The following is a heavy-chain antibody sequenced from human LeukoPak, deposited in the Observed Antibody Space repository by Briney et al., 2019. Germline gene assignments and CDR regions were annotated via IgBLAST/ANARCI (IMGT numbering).Heavy chain of an antibody. J-gene: IGHJ4*02. Sequence: SVKVSCKASGGTFSSYAISWVRQAPGQGLEWMGGIIPIFGTANYAQKFQGRVTITADESTSTACMELSSLRSEDTAVYYCASSSYYDSSGFNLDYWGQGTLVTVSS. CDR2: IIPIFGTA. D-gene: IGHD3-22*01. CDR3: ASSSYYDSSGFNLDY. V-gene: IGHV1-69*13. CDR1: GGTFSSYA.